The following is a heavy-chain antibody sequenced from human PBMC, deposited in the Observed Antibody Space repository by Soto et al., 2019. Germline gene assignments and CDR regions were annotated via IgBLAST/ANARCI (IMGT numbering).Heavy chain of an antibody. V-gene: IGHV4-34*01. CDR3: ARGCCSGGSCSPDCFDY. CDR2: INHSGST. D-gene: IGHD2-15*01. J-gene: IGHJ4*02. CDR1: GGSFSGYY. Sequence: QVQLQQWGAGLLKPSETLSLTCAVYGGSFSGYYWSWIRQPPGQGLEWIGEINHSGSTNYNPSLKSRVTISVDTSKNQFSLKLCSVTAADTAVYYCARGCCSGGSCSPDCFDYWGQGTLVTVSS.